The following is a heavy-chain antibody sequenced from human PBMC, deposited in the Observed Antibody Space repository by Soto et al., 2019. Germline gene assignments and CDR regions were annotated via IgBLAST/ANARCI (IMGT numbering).Heavy chain of an antibody. V-gene: IGHV4-31*02. Sequence: SETLSLTCTVSGASIGSGDYNWSWIRQHPGKGLEWIGYIYYSGGTYYNPSLKSRVTISVDTSKNQFSLELSSVTAADTAVYYCASIYDSSGYYYGNNWFDPWGQGTLVTVS. D-gene: IGHD3-22*01. CDR3: ASIYDSSGYYYGNNWFDP. J-gene: IGHJ5*02. CDR2: IYYSGGT. CDR1: GASIGSGDYN.